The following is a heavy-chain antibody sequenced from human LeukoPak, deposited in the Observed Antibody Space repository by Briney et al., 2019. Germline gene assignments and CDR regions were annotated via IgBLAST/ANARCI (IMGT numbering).Heavy chain of an antibody. D-gene: IGHD3-10*01. CDR1: GHTLTELS. J-gene: IGHJ1*01. CDR2: FDTQEGET. Sequence: ASVKVSCKISGHTLTELSVHWVRQAPGKGLEWMGGFDTQEGETIFAQNFQGRVTMTEDTSSDTAYMELSSLTSEDTAVYYCATPPVWFGEFMSGNSILGYFQDWGQGTLVTVSS. CDR3: ATPPVWFGEFMSGNSILGYFQD. V-gene: IGHV1-24*01.